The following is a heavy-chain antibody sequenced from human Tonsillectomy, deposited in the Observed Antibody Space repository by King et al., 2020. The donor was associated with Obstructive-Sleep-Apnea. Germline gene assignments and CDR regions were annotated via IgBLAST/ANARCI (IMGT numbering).Heavy chain of an antibody. Sequence: VQLVESGGGVVQPGKSLRLSCAASGLTFSSYAMHWVRQAPGKGLEWVAVISYDGINKYYADSVKGRFIISRDNSKNTLYLQMNSLRPEDMAVYYCAGARDYPPGYYFDYWGRGTLVTVSS. J-gene: IGHJ4*02. D-gene: IGHD3-16*01. CDR1: GLTFSSYA. CDR3: AGARDYPPGYYFDY. CDR2: ISYDGINK. V-gene: IGHV3-30-3*01.